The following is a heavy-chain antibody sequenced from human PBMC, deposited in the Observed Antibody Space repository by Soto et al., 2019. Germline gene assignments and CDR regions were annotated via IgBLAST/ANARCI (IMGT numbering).Heavy chain of an antibody. V-gene: IGHV4-39*07. CDR2: IYYSGST. J-gene: IGHJ4*02. D-gene: IGHD3-22*01. CDR1: GGSISSSSYY. CDR3: ARDGGESDYYDSSGYY. Sequence: SETLSLTCTVSGGSISSSSYYWGWIRQPPGKGLEWIGSIYYSGSTYYNPSLKSRVTISVDTSKNQFSLKLSSVTAADTAVYYCARDGGESDYYDSSGYYWGQGTLVTVSS.